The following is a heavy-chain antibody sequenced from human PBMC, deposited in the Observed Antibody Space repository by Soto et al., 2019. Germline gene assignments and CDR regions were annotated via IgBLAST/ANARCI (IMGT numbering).Heavy chain of an antibody. J-gene: IGHJ6*02. Sequence: EVQVLATGGGLIQPGGFLRLACAASGFTVNSNYMSWVRQAPGEGLQWVSITNTGGTTYYADYVKGRFTVSRDNSKNTLYLQMNSLRAEDTAVYYCAKGDGFILAVWGQGTTVSVSS. CDR3: AKGDGFILAV. CDR1: GFTVNSNY. D-gene: IGHD1-26*01. CDR2: TNTGGTT. V-gene: IGHV3-53*02.